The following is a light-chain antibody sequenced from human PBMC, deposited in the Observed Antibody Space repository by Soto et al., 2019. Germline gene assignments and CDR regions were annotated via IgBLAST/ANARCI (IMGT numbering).Light chain of an antibody. J-gene: IGKJ4*01. CDR2: KAS. CDR3: QQSYSTPLT. V-gene: IGKV1-5*03. CDR1: QTISSW. Sequence: DIQMTQSPSTLSRSVGDRVTITCRAIQTISSWLAWYQQKPVKAPKLLIYKASTLKSGVPSRFSGSGSGTDFTLTISSLQPEDFATYYCQQSYSTPLTFGGGTKVDIK.